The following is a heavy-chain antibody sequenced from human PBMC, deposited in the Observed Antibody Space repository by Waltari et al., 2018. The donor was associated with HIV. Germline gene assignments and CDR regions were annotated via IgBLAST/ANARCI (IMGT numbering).Heavy chain of an antibody. Sequence: QVQLQESGPGLVTPSATLSLTCTVSGGSIRSYSCSWIRPPPGKGLEWIGYIYYSGSTNYNPSLKSRVTISVDTSKNQFSLKLSSVTAADTAVYYCARGGLDGSSWVPLWGQGTLVTVSS. J-gene: IGHJ4*02. D-gene: IGHD6-13*01. CDR1: GGSIRSYS. CDR2: IYYSGST. CDR3: ARGGLDGSSWVPL. V-gene: IGHV4-59*01.